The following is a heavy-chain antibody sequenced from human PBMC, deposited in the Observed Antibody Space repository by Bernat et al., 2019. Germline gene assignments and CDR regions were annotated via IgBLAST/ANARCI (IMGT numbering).Heavy chain of an antibody. CDR3: ARESSYGASDY. J-gene: IGHJ4*02. D-gene: IGHD5-18*01. V-gene: IGHV3-7*03. CDR2: IKQDGSEK. Sequence: EVQLVESGGGLVQPGGSLRLSCAASGFTFSTYWMSWVRQAPGKGLEWVANIKQDGSEKYYVDSVKGRFTISRDNAKNSLYLQMNSLRAEDTAVYYCARESSYGASDYWGQGTLVTVSS. CDR1: GFTFSTYW.